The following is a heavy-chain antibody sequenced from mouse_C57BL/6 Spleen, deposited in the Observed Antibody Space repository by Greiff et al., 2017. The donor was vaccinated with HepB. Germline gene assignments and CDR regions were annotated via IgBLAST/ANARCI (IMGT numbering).Heavy chain of an antibody. CDR2: ISGGGGNT. CDR3: AREDGNSWFDY. D-gene: IGHD2-1*01. J-gene: IGHJ3*01. CDR1: GFTFSSYT. Sequence: EVKVVEPGGGLVKPGGSLKLSCAASGFTFSSYTMSWVRQTPGKRLEWVATISGGGGNTYYTDSVKGRFTISRDNAKNTLYLQMSSLRSEDTALYYCAREDGNSWFDYWGQGTLVTVSA. V-gene: IGHV5-9*01.